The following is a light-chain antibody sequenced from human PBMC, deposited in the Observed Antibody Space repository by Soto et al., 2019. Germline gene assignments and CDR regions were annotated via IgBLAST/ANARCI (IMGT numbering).Light chain of an antibody. CDR2: LNSDGSH. CDR3: QTWGSGIVV. Sequence: HPVLTQSPSASASLGASVKLTCTLSSGHSNYAIAWHQQQSEKGPRYLMNLNSDGSHTKGDGIPDRFSGSSSGAERYLTISSLQSEDEADYYCQTWGSGIVVFGGGTQLTVL. J-gene: IGLJ2*01. CDR1: SGHSNYA. V-gene: IGLV4-69*01.